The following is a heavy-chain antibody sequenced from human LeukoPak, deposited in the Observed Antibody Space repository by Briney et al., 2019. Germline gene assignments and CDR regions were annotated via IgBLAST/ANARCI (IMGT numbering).Heavy chain of an antibody. V-gene: IGHV4-59*01. CDR1: GGSISSYY. Sequence: SETLSLTCTVSGGSISSYYWSWIRQPPGKGLEWIGYIYYSGSTNYNPSLKSRVTISVDTSKNQFSLKLSSVTAADAAVYYCARGGPLAAAGIQNRFDPWGQGTLVTVSS. J-gene: IGHJ5*02. D-gene: IGHD6-13*01. CDR2: IYYSGST. CDR3: ARGGPLAAAGIQNRFDP.